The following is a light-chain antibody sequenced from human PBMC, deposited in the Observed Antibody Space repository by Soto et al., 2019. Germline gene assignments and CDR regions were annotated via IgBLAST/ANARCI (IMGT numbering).Light chain of an antibody. CDR1: QSVSSSY. Sequence: EIVLTQSPGILSLSPGERATLSCRASQSVSSSYLAWYQQKPGQAPRLLIYDASRRATGIPDRFSGSGSGTDFSLTISRLEPEDFAVYFCQHYSSQTFGQGTKVDIK. CDR3: QHYSSQT. CDR2: DAS. V-gene: IGKV3-20*01. J-gene: IGKJ1*01.